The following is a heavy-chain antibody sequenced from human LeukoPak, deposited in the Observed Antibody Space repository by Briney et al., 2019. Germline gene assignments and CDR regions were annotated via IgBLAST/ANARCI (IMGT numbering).Heavy chain of an antibody. J-gene: IGHJ6*03. V-gene: IGHV5-51*01. CDR3: ARLFGAGIAVAGTTTSDYYYYMDV. D-gene: IGHD6-19*01. CDR1: GYSFTSYW. CDR2: IYAGDSDT. Sequence: GESLKISCKGSGYSFTSYWIGWVRQMPGKGLEWMGIIYAGDSDTRYSPSFQGQVIISADKSISTAYLQWSSLKASDTAMYYCARLFGAGIAVAGTTTSDYYYYMDVWGKGTTVTVSS.